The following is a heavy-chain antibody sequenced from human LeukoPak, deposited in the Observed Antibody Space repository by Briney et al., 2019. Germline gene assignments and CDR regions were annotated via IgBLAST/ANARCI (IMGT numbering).Heavy chain of an antibody. CDR2: IYYSGST. CDR3: ARHCFVMTLPYYFDY. D-gene: IGHD1-26*01. CDR1: GGSISSSSYC. V-gene: IGHV4-39*01. Sequence: SETLSLTCTVSGGSISSSSYCWGWIRQPPGKGWEWIGSIYYSGSTYYNPSLKSRVTISVDTSKNQFSLKLSSVSAADTAVYYCARHCFVMTLPYYFDYGGQGTLVTVS. J-gene: IGHJ4*02.